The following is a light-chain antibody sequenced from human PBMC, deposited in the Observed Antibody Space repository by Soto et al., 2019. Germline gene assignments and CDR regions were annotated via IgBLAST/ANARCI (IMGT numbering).Light chain of an antibody. V-gene: IGKV3-15*01. CDR3: QQYNKWPP. Sequence: EIVMSQSPSTLSVSTGERATLSCRASQSVSSNLAWYQQKPGQAPRLLIYGASTRATGIPARFSGSGSGTEFTLTISSLQSEDFAVYYCQQYNKWPPFGQGTKVDIK. J-gene: IGKJ1*01. CDR2: GAS. CDR1: QSVSSN.